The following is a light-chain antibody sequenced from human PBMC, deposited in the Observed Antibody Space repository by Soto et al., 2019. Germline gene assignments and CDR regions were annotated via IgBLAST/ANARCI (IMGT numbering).Light chain of an antibody. V-gene: IGKV1-5*01. CDR3: RQYNSYSWT. J-gene: IGKJ1*01. Sequence: DRVTITCRARQSISSWLAWYQQKPGKAPKLLIYDASSLESGVPSRFSGSGSGTEFTLTISSLQPDDFATYYCRQYNSYSWTFGQGTKV. CDR2: DAS. CDR1: QSISSW.